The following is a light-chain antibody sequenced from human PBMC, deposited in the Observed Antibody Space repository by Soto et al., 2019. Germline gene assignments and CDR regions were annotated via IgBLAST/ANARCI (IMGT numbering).Light chain of an antibody. Sequence: DIQMTQSPSTLSASVGDRVTITCRASQRISSWLSWDRKKPGKAPKLLIYKASSLESGDPSRFSGSGSGTEFALTISSLQPDEFATYYCQQYNSYSWTFGQGTKVEIK. CDR3: QQYNSYSWT. J-gene: IGKJ1*01. CDR2: KAS. CDR1: QRISSW. V-gene: IGKV1-5*03.